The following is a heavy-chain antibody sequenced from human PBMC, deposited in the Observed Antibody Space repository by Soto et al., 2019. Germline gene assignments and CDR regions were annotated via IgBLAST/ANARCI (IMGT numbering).Heavy chain of an antibody. D-gene: IGHD3-22*01. V-gene: IGHV1-18*01. CDR1: GYTFTSYG. CDR3: ARLRNYYDTSGYYYVLEDY. J-gene: IGHJ4*02. Sequence: QVQLVQSGAEVKKPGASVKVSCKASGYTFTSYGISWVRRAPGQGLEWMGWISAYNGNTNYAQKLQGRVTMTTDTSTSTAYMELRSLRSDDTAVYYCARLRNYYDTSGYYYVLEDYWGQGTLVTVSS. CDR2: ISAYNGNT.